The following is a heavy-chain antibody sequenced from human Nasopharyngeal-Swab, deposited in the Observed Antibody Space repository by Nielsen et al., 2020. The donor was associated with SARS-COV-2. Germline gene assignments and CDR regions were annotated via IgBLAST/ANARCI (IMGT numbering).Heavy chain of an antibody. CDR3: ARSAAYCGGDCYSRGYYYYYYMDV. D-gene: IGHD2-21*02. CDR2: IDPSDSYT. CDR1: GSSFTSYW. Sequence: GESLKISCKGSGSSFTSYWISWVRQMPGKGLEWMGRIDPSDSYTNYSPSFQGHVTISADKSISTAYLQWSSLKASDTAMYYCARSAAYCGGDCYSRGYYYYYYMDVWGKGTTVTVSS. J-gene: IGHJ6*03. V-gene: IGHV5-10-1*01.